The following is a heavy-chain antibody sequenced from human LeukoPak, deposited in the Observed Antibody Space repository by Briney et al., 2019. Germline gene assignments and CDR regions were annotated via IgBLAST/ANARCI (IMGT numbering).Heavy chain of an antibody. CDR1: GFSLSTSGMR. Sequence: SGPTLVNPTQTLTLTCTFPGFSLSTSGMRVSWIRQPPGKALEWLARIDWDDDKFYSTSLKTRLTISKDTSKNQVVLTMTNMDPVDTATYYCARIQYDSSGYYFDYWGQGTLVTVSS. CDR3: ARIQYDSSGYYFDY. CDR2: IDWDDDK. J-gene: IGHJ4*02. D-gene: IGHD3-22*01. V-gene: IGHV2-70*04.